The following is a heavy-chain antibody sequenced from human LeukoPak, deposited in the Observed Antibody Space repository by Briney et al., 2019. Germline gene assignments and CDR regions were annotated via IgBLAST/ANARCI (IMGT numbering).Heavy chain of an antibody. J-gene: IGHJ4*02. D-gene: IGHD2-15*01. Sequence: GGSLRLSCADSGFTFSSYAMTWVRQAPGEGLESVSTFSSSGGSTYYADSVKGRFTISRDSSKNTLFLQMNSLRAEDTAVYYCAKYCSGGNCYSGLYWGQGTLVTVSS. CDR2: FSSSGGST. V-gene: IGHV3-23*01. CDR3: AKYCSGGNCYSGLY. CDR1: GFTFSSYA.